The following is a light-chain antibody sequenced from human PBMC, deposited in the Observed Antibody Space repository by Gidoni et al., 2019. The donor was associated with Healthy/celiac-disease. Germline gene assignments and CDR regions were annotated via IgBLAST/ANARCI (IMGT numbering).Light chain of an antibody. J-gene: IGKJ1*01. CDR2: AAS. V-gene: IGKV1-39*01. CDR1: QSISSY. CDR3: QQSYSTPGWT. Sequence: DIQMTQSPSSLSASVGDRVTITCRASQSISSYLNWYQQKQGKAPKLLIYAASSLQSGVPSRFSGSGSGTDFTLTLSSLQPEDFATYFCQQSYSTPGWTFGQGTKVEIK.